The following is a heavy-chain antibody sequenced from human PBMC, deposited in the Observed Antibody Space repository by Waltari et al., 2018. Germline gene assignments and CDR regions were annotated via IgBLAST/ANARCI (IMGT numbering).Heavy chain of an antibody. V-gene: IGHV4-39*07. CDR1: DVSISTAFYY. D-gene: IGHD4-4*01. CDR2: VYYDGYT. Sequence: HLQLQESGPELVKPSETLSLTCTVSDVSISTAFYYWGWIRQPPGKGRAWIGSVYYDGYTDYNASLKSRLTISLDTSKNQCSLKLTSVTAADTAVYYCARGAGHYKPFDSWGQGTLVTVSS. J-gene: IGHJ4*02. CDR3: ARGAGHYKPFDS.